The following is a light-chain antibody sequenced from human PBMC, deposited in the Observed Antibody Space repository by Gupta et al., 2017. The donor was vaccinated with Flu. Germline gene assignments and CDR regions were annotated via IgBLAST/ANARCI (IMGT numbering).Light chain of an antibody. V-gene: IGLV2-14*01. CDR2: EVS. Sequence: QSALTQPASVSGSPGQSITISCTGTSSDVGAYNRVSWYQQYPGKAPKLMIYEVSNRPSGVSNRFSGSKSAKMASLTISGLQAEDDADYYCSSVTTSNTWVFGGGTKLTVL. J-gene: IGLJ3*02. CDR3: SSVTTSNTWV. CDR1: SSDVGAYNR.